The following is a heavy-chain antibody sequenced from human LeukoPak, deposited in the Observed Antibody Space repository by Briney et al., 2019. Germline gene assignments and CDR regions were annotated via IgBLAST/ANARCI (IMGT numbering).Heavy chain of an antibody. J-gene: IGHJ4*02. D-gene: IGHD6-6*01. CDR3: AKLPGFSSSSFDY. Sequence: GGSLRLSCAASGFTFSSYGMHWVRQAPGKGLEWVAVIWYDGSNKYYADSVKGRFTISRDNSKNTLYLQMNSLRAEDTAVYYCAKLPGFSSSSFDYWGQGTLVTVSS. CDR1: GFTFSSYG. V-gene: IGHV3-33*06. CDR2: IWYDGSNK.